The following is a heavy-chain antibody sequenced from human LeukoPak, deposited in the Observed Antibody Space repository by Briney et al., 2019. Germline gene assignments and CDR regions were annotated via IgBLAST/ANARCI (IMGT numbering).Heavy chain of an antibody. CDR3: AKDRGDIVVVPAMGGDYFDY. CDR1: GFTFSSYG. V-gene: IGHV3-30*02. D-gene: IGHD2-2*01. Sequence: GGSLRLSCAASGFTFSSYGMHWVRQAPGKGLEWVAFIRYDGSNKYYADSVKGRFTISRDNSKNTLYLQMNSLRAEDTAVYYCAKDRGDIVVVPAMGGDYFDYWGQGTLVTVSS. J-gene: IGHJ4*02. CDR2: IRYDGSNK.